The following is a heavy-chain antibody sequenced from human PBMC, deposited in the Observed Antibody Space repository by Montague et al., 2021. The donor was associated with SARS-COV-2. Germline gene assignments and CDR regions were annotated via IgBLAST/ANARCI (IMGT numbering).Heavy chain of an antibody. V-gene: IGHV4-39*01. D-gene: IGHD4-17*01. Sequence: SQTLSLICTVSGDSTSCPNCYWGWIRQAPGKGLDWIGTIYNSGTTYYNPSLKSRLTISIDTSKNRFSLKLTSVTAADTAVYYCARHRNYGDHSLDNWFHPWGQGTLVTVSS. CDR3: ARHRNYGDHSLDNWFHP. CDR2: IYNSGTT. CDR1: GDSTSCPNCY. J-gene: IGHJ5*02.